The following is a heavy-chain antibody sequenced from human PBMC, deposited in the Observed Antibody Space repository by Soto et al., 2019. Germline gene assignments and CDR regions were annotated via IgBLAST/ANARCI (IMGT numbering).Heavy chain of an antibody. V-gene: IGHV1-3*01. D-gene: IGHD2-2*01. Sequence: QVQLVQSGAEVKKPGASVKVSCKASGYTFSTYAVQWVRQAPGQSLEWIGWIHAGNGDTKYSQKFHDRVTITRDTSASTTYLELSSLRSEDTAVYYCARGAGYTSDSVEVPAVMFEDWFVPWGQGTLVTVAS. CDR2: IHAGNGDT. J-gene: IGHJ5*02. CDR1: GYTFSTYA. CDR3: ARGAGYTSDSVEVPAVMFEDWFVP.